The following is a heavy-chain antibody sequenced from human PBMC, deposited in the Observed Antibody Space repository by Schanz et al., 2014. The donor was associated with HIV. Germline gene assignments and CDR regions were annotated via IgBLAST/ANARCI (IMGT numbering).Heavy chain of an antibody. Sequence: EVQLLESGGGLLHPGGSLRLSCAASGFTFNSYAMNALSWVRQAPGRGLEWVSDIRGGAGGTYYADSVKGRFTISRDNSKSTLYLQMNRLRAEDTATYYCTREGNYYGGSGPGHWGQGALVSVSS. CDR3: TREGNYYGGSGPGH. CDR1: GFTFNSYA. CDR2: IRGGAGGT. D-gene: IGHD2-21*01. V-gene: IGHV3-23*01. J-gene: IGHJ4*02.